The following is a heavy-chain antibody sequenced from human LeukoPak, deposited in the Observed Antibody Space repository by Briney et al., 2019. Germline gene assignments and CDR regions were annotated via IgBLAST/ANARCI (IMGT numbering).Heavy chain of an antibody. D-gene: IGHD2-2*01. CDR3: ARESPSKYVFDY. Sequence: SETLSLTCTVSGGSISSSTDYWRWFRQPAGKGLEWLGRIYTSGYTNYNPSLKSRVTISRDTSKNQFSLEMSSVTAADTAVYYCARESPSKYVFDYWGQGILVTVSS. J-gene: IGHJ4*02. CDR1: GGSISSSTDY. CDR2: IYTSGYT. V-gene: IGHV4-61*02.